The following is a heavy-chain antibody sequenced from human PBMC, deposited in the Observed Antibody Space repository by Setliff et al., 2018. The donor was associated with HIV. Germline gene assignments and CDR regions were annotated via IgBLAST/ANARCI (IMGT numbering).Heavy chain of an antibody. CDR3: ARDCSGGTCHSGGGYDTFDF. D-gene: IGHD2-15*01. V-gene: IGHV1-46*01. CDR2: INPSGGST. Sequence: ASVKVSCKASGYTFTFYSIHWVRQAPGHGLEWMGIINPSGGSTSYSQKFQGRVTMTRDTSTSTVYMELNSLRSEDTAVYYCARDCSGGTCHSGGGYDTFDFWGQGTMVT. J-gene: IGHJ3*01. CDR1: GYTFTFYS.